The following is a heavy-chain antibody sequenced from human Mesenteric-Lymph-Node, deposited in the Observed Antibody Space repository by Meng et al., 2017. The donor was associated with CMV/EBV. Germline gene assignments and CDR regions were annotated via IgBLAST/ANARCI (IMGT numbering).Heavy chain of an antibody. V-gene: IGHV3-53*01. CDR1: GFTVGTNY. CDR2: MYSDGRT. Sequence: GESLKISCAASGFTVGTNYLSWVRQPPGEGLEWVSVMYSDGRTHYADSVRGRFTISRDNSKNMVYLQMNSLRAEDTAVYYCAKPRTHEYVWGSWDYWGQGTLVTVSS. D-gene: IGHD3-16*01. J-gene: IGHJ4*02. CDR3: AKPRTHEYVWGSWDY.